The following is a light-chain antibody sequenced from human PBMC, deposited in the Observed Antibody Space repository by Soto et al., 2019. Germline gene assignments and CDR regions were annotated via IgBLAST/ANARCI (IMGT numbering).Light chain of an antibody. CDR1: SSNIGAGYD. CDR3: QSYDSSLSGWGV. Sequence: QSVLTQPPSVSGAPGQRVTISCTGSSSNIGAGYDVHWYQQLPGTAPKLLIYGNSNRPSGVPDRFSGSKSGTSASLAITGLQAEDEADYYCQSYDSSLSGWGVFGVGTKVTVL. V-gene: IGLV1-40*01. CDR2: GNS. J-gene: IGLJ3*02.